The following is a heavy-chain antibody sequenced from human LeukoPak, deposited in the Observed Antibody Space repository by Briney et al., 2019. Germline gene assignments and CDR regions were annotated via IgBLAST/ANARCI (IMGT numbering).Heavy chain of an antibody. V-gene: IGHV5-51*01. CDR2: IYPGDSDT. Sequence: GESLKISCKGSGYTFTTYWIGWVRQMPGKGLEWMGIIYPGDSDTRYSPSFQGRVTISAVKSISTAYLQWSSLKASDTAMYYCARHERTGTASPLFDYWGQGTLVTVSS. D-gene: IGHD3/OR15-3a*01. CDR1: GYTFTTYW. CDR3: ARHERTGTASPLFDY. J-gene: IGHJ4*02.